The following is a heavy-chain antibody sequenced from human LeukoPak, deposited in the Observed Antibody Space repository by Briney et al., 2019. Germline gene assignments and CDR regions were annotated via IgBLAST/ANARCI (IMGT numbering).Heavy chain of an antibody. CDR1: GGTSSSYA. Sequence: SVKVSCKASGGTSSSYAISWVRQAPGQGLEWMGRIIPILGIANYAQKFQGRVTITADKSTSTAYMELSSLRSGDTAVYYCALPGYCSSTSCYDYYYYYGMDVWGQGTTVTVSS. D-gene: IGHD2-2*01. CDR3: ALPGYCSSTSCYDYYYYYGMDV. J-gene: IGHJ6*02. CDR2: IIPILGIA. V-gene: IGHV1-69*04.